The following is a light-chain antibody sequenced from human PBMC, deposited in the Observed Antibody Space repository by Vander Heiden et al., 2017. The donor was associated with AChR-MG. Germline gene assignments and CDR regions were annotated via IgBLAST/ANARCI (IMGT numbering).Light chain of an antibody. CDR3: QQYGSSLFT. J-gene: IGKJ3*01. CDR1: QSVSSSY. Sequence: EIVLTQSPGTLSLSPGERATLSCRASQSVSSSYSAWYQQKPGQAPRLLIYGASSRATGIPDRFSGSGSGTDFTLTISRLEPEDFAVYYCQQYGSSLFTFGTGTKVDIK. CDR2: GAS. V-gene: IGKV3-20*01.